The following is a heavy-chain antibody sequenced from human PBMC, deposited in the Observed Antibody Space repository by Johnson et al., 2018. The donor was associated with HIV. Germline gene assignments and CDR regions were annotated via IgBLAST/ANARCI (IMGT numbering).Heavy chain of an antibody. Sequence: QVQLVESGGGVVQPGRSLRLSCAASGFTFSSYGMHWVRQAPGKGLEWVAVISYDGKSTYYADSVKGRFTISRDNSKNTLYLQMNSLRAEDTAVYYCARDSPGEITMVQGVRGIWCQGTMVTVSS. V-gene: IGHV3-30*19. D-gene: IGHD3-10*01. CDR2: ISYDGKST. CDR1: GFTFSSYG. J-gene: IGHJ3*02. CDR3: ARDSPGEITMVQGVRGI.